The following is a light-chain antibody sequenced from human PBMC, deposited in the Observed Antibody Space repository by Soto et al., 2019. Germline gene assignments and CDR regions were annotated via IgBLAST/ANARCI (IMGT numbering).Light chain of an antibody. Sequence: EIVLTXXPGTLSLSPGERATLSCRASQSVSSSYLAWYQQKPGQAPRLLIYGTSGRATGIPDRFSGSGSGTDFPLTISRLEPEDFAVYYCQQYGSSPPVTFGQGTRLEIK. CDR1: QSVSSSY. CDR2: GTS. V-gene: IGKV3-20*01. CDR3: QQYGSSPPVT. J-gene: IGKJ5*01.